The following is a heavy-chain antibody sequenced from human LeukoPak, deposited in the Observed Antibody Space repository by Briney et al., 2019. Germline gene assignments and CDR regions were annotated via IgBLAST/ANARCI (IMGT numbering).Heavy chain of an antibody. Sequence: GGSLRLSCAASGFTFSSYGMHWVRQAPGKGLEWVAVISYDGSNKYYADSVKGRFTISRDNSKNTLYLQMNSLRAEDTAVYYCARGVGIAVAGMLLVIWGQGTMVTVSS. CDR2: ISYDGSNK. V-gene: IGHV3-30*03. J-gene: IGHJ3*02. CDR1: GFTFSSYG. D-gene: IGHD6-19*01. CDR3: ARGVGIAVAGMLLVI.